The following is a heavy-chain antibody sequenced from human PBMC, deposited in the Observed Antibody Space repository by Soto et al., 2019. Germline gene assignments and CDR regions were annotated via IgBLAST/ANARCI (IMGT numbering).Heavy chain of an antibody. Sequence: PSETLSLTCTVSGGSISSNYWTWIRQPPGKGLEWIGYVYNSGSTNYNPSLKSRVTISEDTSKSHFSLKVNYMTAADTAVYYCARYRREAVAGYTLDNWGQGILVTVSS. J-gene: IGHJ4*02. CDR3: ARYRREAVAGYTLDN. CDR2: VYNSGST. CDR1: GGSISSNY. V-gene: IGHV4-59*01. D-gene: IGHD6-13*01.